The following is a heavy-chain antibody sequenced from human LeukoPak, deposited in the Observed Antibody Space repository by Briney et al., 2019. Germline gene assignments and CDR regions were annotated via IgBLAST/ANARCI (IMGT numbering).Heavy chain of an antibody. CDR3: AKDIWFGALMDV. J-gene: IGHJ6*02. CDR1: GFTFDDYA. D-gene: IGHD3-10*01. CDR2: ISGDGDST. V-gene: IGHV3-43*02. Sequence: GGSLRLSCAASGFTFDDYAMHWVRQAPGKGLEWVSLISGDGDSTYYADSVKGRFTISRDNSKNSLYLQMNSLRTEDTALYYCAKDIWFGALMDVWGQGTTVTVSS.